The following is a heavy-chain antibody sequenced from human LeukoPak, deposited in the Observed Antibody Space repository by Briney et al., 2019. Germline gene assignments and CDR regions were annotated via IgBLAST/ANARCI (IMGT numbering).Heavy chain of an antibody. CDR3: ARGSGHRPPNDY. J-gene: IGHJ4*02. Sequence: ASLKVSCKASGCTFTGYYMHWVRQAPGQGLQWMGWINPNSGGTNYAQKFQGTVTMTRDTSISTAYMELSRLRSDDTAVYYCARGSGHRPPNDYWGQGTLVTVSS. CDR2: INPNSGGT. V-gene: IGHV1-2*02. D-gene: IGHD6-19*01. CDR1: GCTFTGYY.